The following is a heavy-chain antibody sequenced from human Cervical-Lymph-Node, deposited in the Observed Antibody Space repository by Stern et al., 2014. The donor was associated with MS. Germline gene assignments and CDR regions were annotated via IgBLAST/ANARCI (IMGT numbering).Heavy chain of an antibody. J-gene: IGHJ4*02. Sequence: QLQLQESGPGLVQPSETLSLTCTVSGGSISGYDCSWIRQPPGKGLEWIGHIYYSGSTNYMPSLKSRVSISIDTPKNQFSLKLSSVTAADTAVYYCARSRDAYSPLAYWGQGALVTVSS. CDR1: GGSISGYD. CDR2: IYYSGST. CDR3: ARSRDAYSPLAY. D-gene: IGHD5-24*01. V-gene: IGHV4-59*01.